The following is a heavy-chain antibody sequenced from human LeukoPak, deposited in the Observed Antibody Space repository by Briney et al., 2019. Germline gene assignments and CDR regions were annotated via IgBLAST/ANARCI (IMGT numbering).Heavy chain of an antibody. D-gene: IGHD6-19*01. V-gene: IGHV3-30-3*01. CDR3: ATVPATYSSGWYLYYFDY. J-gene: IGHJ4*02. CDR1: GFTFSSYA. CDR2: ISYDGSNK. Sequence: GGSLRLSCAASGFTFSSYAMHWVRQAPGKGLEWVAVISYDGSNKYYADSVKGRFTISRDNSKNTLYLQMNSLRAEDTAVYYCATVPATYSSGWYLYYFDYWGQGTLVTVSS.